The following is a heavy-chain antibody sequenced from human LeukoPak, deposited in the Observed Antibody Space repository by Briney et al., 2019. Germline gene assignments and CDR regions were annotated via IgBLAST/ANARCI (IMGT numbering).Heavy chain of an antibody. CDR2: INHSGST. D-gene: IGHD5-12*01. CDR1: GGSFSGYY. V-gene: IGHV4-34*01. J-gene: IGHJ6*03. CDR3: ARHSGYDEDYYYYYYMDV. Sequence: SSETLSLTCAVYGGSFSGYYWSWIRQPPGKGLEWIGEINHSGSTNYNPSLKSRVTISVDTSKNQFSLKLSSVTAADTAVYYCARHSGYDEDYYYYYYMDVWGKGTTVTISS.